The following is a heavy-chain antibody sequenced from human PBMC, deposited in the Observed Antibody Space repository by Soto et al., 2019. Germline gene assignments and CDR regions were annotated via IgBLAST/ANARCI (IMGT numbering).Heavy chain of an antibody. V-gene: IGHV3-30*18. CDR1: GVTFSRYA. CDR2: VFFDGNYK. CDR3: TKGGTVHFDY. J-gene: IGHJ4*02. D-gene: IGHD3-16*01. Sequence: QVQFMQSGGGVVQPGKSLRLSCAASGVTFSRYAMHWVRQAPGERLEWVAVVFFDGNYKNYGDSVKGRFTVSRDNSKNTTYLQMNGLGPEDTGVYYCTKGGTVHFDYWGQGSLVIVSS.